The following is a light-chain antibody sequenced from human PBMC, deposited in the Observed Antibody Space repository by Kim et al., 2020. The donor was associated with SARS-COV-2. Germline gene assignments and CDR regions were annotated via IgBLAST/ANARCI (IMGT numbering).Light chain of an antibody. CDR1: SSDVGTYNY. V-gene: IGLV2-14*03. CDR3: SSYTAYSSLV. Sequence: GQSITISCTGTSSDVGTYNYGSWYQQHPGKAPKFMIYDVSQRPSGVSNRFSGSKSGNTASLTISGLQAEDEADYYCSSYTAYSSLVFGGGTQLTVL. CDR2: DVS. J-gene: IGLJ2*01.